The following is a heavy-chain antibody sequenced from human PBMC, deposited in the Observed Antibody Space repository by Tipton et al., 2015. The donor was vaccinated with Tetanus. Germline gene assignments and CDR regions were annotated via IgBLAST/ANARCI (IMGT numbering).Heavy chain of an antibody. Sequence: LRLSCTVSGGSLSTSHWAWIRQPPGKGLEWIGKITYSRATNYNSSLKSRVTMSLDTSTSQFSLELTSATAADTAVYYCARERIRLIGEVILRFFDLWGRGTLVTVSS. J-gene: IGHJ2*01. CDR3: ARERIRLIGEVILRFFDL. CDR1: GGSLSTSH. V-gene: IGHV4-59*01. CDR2: ITYSRAT. D-gene: IGHD3-3*02.